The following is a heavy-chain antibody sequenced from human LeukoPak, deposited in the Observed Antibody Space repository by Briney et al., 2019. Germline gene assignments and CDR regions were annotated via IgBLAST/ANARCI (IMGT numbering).Heavy chain of an antibody. Sequence: GGSLRLSCAASGFTFSSYGMSWVRQAPGKGLEWVSYISSSGSTIYYADSVKGRFTISRDNAKNSLYLQMNSLRAEDAAVYYCAELGITMIGGVWGKGTTVTISS. CDR2: ISSSGSTI. D-gene: IGHD3-10*02. V-gene: IGHV3-48*04. CDR1: GFTFSSYG. CDR3: AELGITMIGGV. J-gene: IGHJ6*04.